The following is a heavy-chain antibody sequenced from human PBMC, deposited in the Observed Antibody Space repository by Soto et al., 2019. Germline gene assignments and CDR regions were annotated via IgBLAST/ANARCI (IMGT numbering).Heavy chain of an antibody. CDR3: AKDGYDNWCDP. J-gene: IGHJ5*02. CDR1: GYTLTELS. Sequence: QVQLVQSGAEVKKPGASVKVSCKVSGYTLTELSLHGLRQAPGKGLEWMGGFDPEDGETIYAQKFQRRVTMTEDTATDTSYMELSSLRSEDTAVDYCAKDGYDNWCDPWGQGTLVTVSS. V-gene: IGHV1-24*01. D-gene: IGHD5-12*01. CDR2: FDPEDGET.